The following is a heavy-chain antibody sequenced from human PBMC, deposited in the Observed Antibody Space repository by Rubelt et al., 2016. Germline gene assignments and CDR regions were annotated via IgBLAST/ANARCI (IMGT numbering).Heavy chain of an antibody. Sequence: QVQLRQWGAGLLKPSETLSLTCAVYGGSFSDYYWSWIRQPPGKGLEWIGSIYYSGSTYYNPSLKSRVTISVDTSKNQFSLKLGSVTAADTAVYYCARHAFSPGTLDYWGQGTLVTVSS. CDR2: IYYSGST. V-gene: IGHV4-34*01. CDR3: ARHAFSPGTLDY. J-gene: IGHJ4*02. CDR1: GGSFSDYY. D-gene: IGHD1-7*01.